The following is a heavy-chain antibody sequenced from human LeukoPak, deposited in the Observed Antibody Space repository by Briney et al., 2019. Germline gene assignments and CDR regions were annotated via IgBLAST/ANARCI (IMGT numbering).Heavy chain of an antibody. J-gene: IGHJ6*02. CDR1: GFTVSSNY. CDR2: IYSGGNT. V-gene: IGHV3-53*05. D-gene: IGHD2-21*02. CDR3: ARDWEGYCGGDCYGTRDGYYYYYYGMDV. Sequence: GGSLRLSCAASGFTVSSNYMSWVRQAPGKGLEWVSLIYSGGNTYYADSVKGRFTISRDNSKNTLYLQMNSLRAEDTAVYYCARDWEGYCGGDCYGTRDGYYYYYYGMDVWGQGTTATVSS.